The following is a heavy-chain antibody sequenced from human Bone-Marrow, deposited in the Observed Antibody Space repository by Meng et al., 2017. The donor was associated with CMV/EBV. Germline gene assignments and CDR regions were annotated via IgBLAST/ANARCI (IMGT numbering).Heavy chain of an antibody. CDR3: ARDAGYCSSTSCLQPFDY. J-gene: IGHJ4*02. V-gene: IGHV3-30*02. CDR1: GFTFSSYS. Sequence: GESLKISCAASGFTFSSYSMNWVRQAPGKGLEWVAFIRYDGSNKYYADSVKGRFTISRDNAKNSLYLQMNSLRAEDTAVYYCARDAGYCSSTSCLQPFDYWGQGTLVTVSS. CDR2: IRYDGSNK. D-gene: IGHD2-2*01.